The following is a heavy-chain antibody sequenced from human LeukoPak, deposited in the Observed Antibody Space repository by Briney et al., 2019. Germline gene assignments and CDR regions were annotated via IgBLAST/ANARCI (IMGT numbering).Heavy chain of an antibody. V-gene: IGHV3-33*01. D-gene: IGHD2-2*01. Sequence: PGGSLRLSCAASRFTFSSYGMHWVRQAPGKGLEWVAVIWYDGSNKYYADSVKGRFTISRDNSKNTLYLQMNSLRAEDTAVYYCARDCSSTSCYLDYWGQGTLVTVSS. J-gene: IGHJ4*02. CDR2: IWYDGSNK. CDR1: RFTFSSYG. CDR3: ARDCSSTSCYLDY.